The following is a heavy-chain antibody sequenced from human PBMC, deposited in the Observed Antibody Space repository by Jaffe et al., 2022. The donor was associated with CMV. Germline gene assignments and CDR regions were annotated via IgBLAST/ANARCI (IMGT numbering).Heavy chain of an antibody. CDR3: ARAPPLYSSSFYYYYYGMDV. CDR1: GFTFSSYS. CDR2: ISSSSSYI. Sequence: EVQLVESGGGLVKPGGSLRLSCAASGFTFSSYSMNWVRQAPGKGLEWVSSISSSSSYIYYADSVKGRFTISRDNAKNSLYLQMNSLRAEDTAVYYCARAPPLYSSSFYYYYYGMDVWGQGTTVTVSS. D-gene: IGHD6-6*01. J-gene: IGHJ6*02. V-gene: IGHV3-21*01.